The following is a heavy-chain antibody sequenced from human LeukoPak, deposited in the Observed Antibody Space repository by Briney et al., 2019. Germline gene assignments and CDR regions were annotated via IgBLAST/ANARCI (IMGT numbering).Heavy chain of an antibody. V-gene: IGHV3-30*18. CDR1: GFTFSTYG. CDR3: AKRGTVASAGT. D-gene: IGHD6-13*01. Sequence: PGGSLRLSCAASGFTFSTYGMHWVRQAPGKGLEWVAVISYDGSNKYYADSVKGRFTISRDNSKNTLYLQMNSLRAEDTAVYYCAKRGTVASAGTWGQGTLVTVSS. CDR2: ISYDGSNK. J-gene: IGHJ5*02.